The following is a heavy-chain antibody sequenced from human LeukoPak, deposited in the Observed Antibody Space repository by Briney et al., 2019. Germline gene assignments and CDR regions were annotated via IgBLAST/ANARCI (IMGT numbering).Heavy chain of an antibody. D-gene: IGHD3-3*01. CDR3: ARGRTYYDFWSGSPSFDY. Sequence: ASVKVSCKASGYTFTGYYMHWVRQAPGQGLEWMGWINPNSGGTNYAQKFQGWVTMTRDTSISTAYMELSRLGSDDTAVYYCARGRTYYDFWSGSPSFDYWGQGTLVTVSS. CDR2: INPNSGGT. CDR1: GYTFTGYY. J-gene: IGHJ4*02. V-gene: IGHV1-2*04.